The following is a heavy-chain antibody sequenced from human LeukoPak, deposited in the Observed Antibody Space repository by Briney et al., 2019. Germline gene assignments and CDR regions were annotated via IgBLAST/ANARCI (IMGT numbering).Heavy chain of an antibody. CDR1: GFTFSSYA. CDR3: ARDPVRIAAAGEGSFDY. V-gene: IGHV3-30*04. J-gene: IGHJ4*02. CDR2: ISYDGSNR. Sequence: GRSLRLSCAASGFTFSSYAMHWVRQAPGKGLEWVAVISYDGSNRYYADSVKGRFTISRDNSKNTLYLQMNSLRAEDTAVYYCARDPVRIAAAGEGSFDYWGQGTLVTVSS. D-gene: IGHD6-13*01.